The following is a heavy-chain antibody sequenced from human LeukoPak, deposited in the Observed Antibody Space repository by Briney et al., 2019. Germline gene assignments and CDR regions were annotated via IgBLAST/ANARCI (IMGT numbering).Heavy chain of an antibody. CDR1: GYTFTGYY. D-gene: IGHD3-3*01. CDR3: ARVSNYDFWSGSLLFDY. V-gene: IGHV1-2*02. Sequence: ASVKVSCKASGYTFTGYYMHWVRQAPGQGLEWMGWINPNTNGTNYAQKLQGRVTMTTDTSTSTAYMELRSLRSDDTAVYYCARVSNYDFWSGSLLFDYWGQGTLVTVSS. CDR2: INPNTNGT. J-gene: IGHJ4*02.